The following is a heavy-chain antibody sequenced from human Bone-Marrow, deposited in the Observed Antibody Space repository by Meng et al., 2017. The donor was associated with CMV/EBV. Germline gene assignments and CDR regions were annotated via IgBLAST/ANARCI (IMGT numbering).Heavy chain of an antibody. CDR2: IIPIFGTA. J-gene: IGHJ1*01. CDR3: ASALYYDFWRGYGY. CDR1: GGTFSSYA. Sequence: SVKVSCKASGGTFSSYAISWVRQAPGQGLEWMGGIIPIFGTANYAQKFQGRVTITTDEFTSTAYMGLSRLRSEDTAVYYCASALYYDFWRGYGYWGQGTLVTVSS. D-gene: IGHD3-3*01. V-gene: IGHV1-69*05.